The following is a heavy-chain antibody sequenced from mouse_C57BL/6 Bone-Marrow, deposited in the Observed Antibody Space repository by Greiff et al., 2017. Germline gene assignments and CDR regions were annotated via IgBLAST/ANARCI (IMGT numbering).Heavy chain of an antibody. V-gene: IGHV5-4*01. Sequence: DVKLVESGGGLVKPGGSLKLSCAASGFTFSSYAMSWVRQTPEKRLEWVATISDGGSYTYYPDNVKGRFTISRDNAKNNLYLQMSHLKSEDTAMYYCAREGSFAYWGQVTLVTVSA. J-gene: IGHJ3*01. CDR3: AREGSFAY. CDR2: ISDGGSYT. CDR1: GFTFSSYA.